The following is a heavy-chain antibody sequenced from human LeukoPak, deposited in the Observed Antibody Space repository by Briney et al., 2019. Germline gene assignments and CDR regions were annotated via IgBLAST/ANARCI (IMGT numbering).Heavy chain of an antibody. V-gene: IGHV3-48*04. D-gene: IGHD4-23*01. CDR3: ARDVTYYGGDWFDP. J-gene: IGHJ5*02. CDR1: GFTFSSSA. CDR2: ISSGTSTI. Sequence: PGGSLRLSCAASGFTFSSSAMNWVRQAPGKGLEWVSYISSGTSTIYYAASVKGRFTISRDNAKNSLYLQMNSLRAEDTAVYYCARDVTYYGGDWFDPWGQGTLVTVSS.